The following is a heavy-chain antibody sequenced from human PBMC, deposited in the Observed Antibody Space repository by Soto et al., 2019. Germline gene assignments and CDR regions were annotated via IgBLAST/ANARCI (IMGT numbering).Heavy chain of an antibody. CDR3: ARDPYGSGTDY. D-gene: IGHD3-10*01. Sequence: NPSETLSLTCTVSGGSISSGGYYWSWIRQHPGKGLEWIGYIYYSGSTYYNPSLKSRVTISVDTSKNQFSLKLSSVTAADTAVYYCARDPYGSGTDYWGQGTLVTVSS. CDR1: GGSISSGGYY. J-gene: IGHJ4*02. CDR2: IYYSGST. V-gene: IGHV4-31*03.